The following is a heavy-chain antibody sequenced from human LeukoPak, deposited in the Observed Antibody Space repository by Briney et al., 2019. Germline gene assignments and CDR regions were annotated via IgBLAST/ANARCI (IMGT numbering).Heavy chain of an antibody. D-gene: IGHD2-21*02. CDR1: GYTFSDLW. CDR3: ARFEVNHADGSDHYYFDY. V-gene: IGHV5-51*01. J-gene: IGHJ4*02. Sequence: GESLKISCKAPGYTFSDLWIGWVRQMPGKGLEWMGIIFPADSDIRYSLSFQGQVTMSVDKSTDTAFLQWSSLKASDTAMYYCARFEVNHADGSDHYYFDYWGQGTLVTVSS. CDR2: IFPADSDI.